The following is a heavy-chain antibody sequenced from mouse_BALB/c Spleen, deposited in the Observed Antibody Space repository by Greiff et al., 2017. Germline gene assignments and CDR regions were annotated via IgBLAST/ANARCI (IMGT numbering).Heavy chain of an antibody. V-gene: IGHV1-69*02. CDR2: IYPSDSYT. Sequence: VQLQQPGAELVRPGASVKLSCKASGYTFTSYWINWVKQRPGQGLEWIGNIYPSDSYTNYNQKFKDKATLTVDKSSSTAYMQLSSPTSEDSAVYYCTREEGYGIPTVDCWGQVTAVTVSS. D-gene: IGHD2-1*01. J-gene: IGHJ4*01. CDR3: TREEGYGIPTVDC. CDR1: GYTFTSYW.